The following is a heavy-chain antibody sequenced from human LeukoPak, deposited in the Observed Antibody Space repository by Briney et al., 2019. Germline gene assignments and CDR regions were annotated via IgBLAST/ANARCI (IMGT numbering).Heavy chain of an antibody. CDR2: IYTSGST. J-gene: IGHJ5*02. CDR1: GGSISSGSYY. D-gene: IGHD3-10*01. V-gene: IGHV4-61*02. CDR3: ARRGRAMVRGVIITGWFDP. Sequence: PSETLSLTCTVSGGSISSGSYYWSWIQQPAGKGLEWIGRIYTSGSTNYNPSLKSRVTISVDTSKNQFSLKLSSVTAADTAVYYCARRGRAMVRGVIITGWFDPWGQGTLVTVSS.